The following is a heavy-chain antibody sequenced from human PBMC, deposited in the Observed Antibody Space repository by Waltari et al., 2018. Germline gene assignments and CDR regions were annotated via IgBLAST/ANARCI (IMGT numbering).Heavy chain of an antibody. CDR2: INTYNGDT. CDR1: GYTFTSYG. Sequence: QIQLVQSGAEVKKPGASVKVPCKASGYTFTSYGISWVRQAPGQGLEWMGWINTYNGDTNDAQERQGRVTLTTDTFTSTAYMELRSLRSDDTAVYYCARSKYSSGWYRSMDVWGQGTTVTVSS. D-gene: IGHD6-19*01. J-gene: IGHJ6*02. V-gene: IGHV1-18*01. CDR3: ARSKYSSGWYRSMDV.